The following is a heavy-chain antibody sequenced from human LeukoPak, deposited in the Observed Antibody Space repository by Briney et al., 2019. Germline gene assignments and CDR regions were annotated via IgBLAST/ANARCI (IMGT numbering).Heavy chain of an antibody. CDR1: GFTFSSYA. CDR3: AKESVAGTNWFGP. J-gene: IGHJ5*02. CDR2: ISGSGGTT. Sequence: GGSLRLSCAASGFTFSSYAMSWVRQAPGEGLEWVSAISGSGGTTNYADSVKGRFTISRDNSKNTLYLQMNSLRAEDTAVYYCAKESVAGTNWFGPWGQGTLVTVSS. D-gene: IGHD6-19*01. V-gene: IGHV3-23*01.